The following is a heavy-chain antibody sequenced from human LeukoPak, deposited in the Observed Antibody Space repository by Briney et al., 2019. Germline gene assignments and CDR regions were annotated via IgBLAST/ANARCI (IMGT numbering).Heavy chain of an antibody. V-gene: IGHV1-2*02. CDR2: INPNSGGT. Sequence: ASVKVSCKASGYTFTGYYMHWVRQAPGQGLEWMGWINPNSGGTNYAQKFQGRVTMTRDTSISTAYMELGRLRSDDTAVYYCARVGIAAAGTGLGYYYYYMDVWGKGTTVTVSS. CDR3: ARVGIAAAGTGLGYYYYYMDV. J-gene: IGHJ6*03. CDR1: GYTFTGYY. D-gene: IGHD6-13*01.